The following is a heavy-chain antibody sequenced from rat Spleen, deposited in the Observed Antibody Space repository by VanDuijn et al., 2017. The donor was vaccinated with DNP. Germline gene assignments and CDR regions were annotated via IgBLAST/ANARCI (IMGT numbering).Heavy chain of an antibody. CDR2: ITSSGGST. D-gene: IGHD1-5*01. Sequence: EVQLVETGGDLEQPGRSLKLSCVASGFTFNNYWMTWIRQVPGKGLEWVASITSSGGSTYYPDSVKGRFTISRDNAKNTLYLQMNSLRSEDTATYYCTRGGRYWAMDAWGQGTSVTVSS. V-gene: IGHV5-31*01. CDR1: GFTFNNYW. CDR3: TRGGRYWAMDA. J-gene: IGHJ4*01.